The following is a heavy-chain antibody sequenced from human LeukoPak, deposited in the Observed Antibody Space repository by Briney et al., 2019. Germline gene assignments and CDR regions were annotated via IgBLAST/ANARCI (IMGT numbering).Heavy chain of an antibody. CDR3: ARGDFRGERDY. CDR1: GFTFSSYA. J-gene: IGHJ4*02. CDR2: ITYDGSNK. Sequence: PGGSLRLSFAPSGFTFSSYAMHWVRQAPGKGLEWVAVITYDGSNKYYADSVKGRFTISRDNSKNTLYLQMNSLRAEDTAVYYCARGDFRGERDYWGQGTLVTVSS. V-gene: IGHV3-30-3*01. D-gene: IGHD3-10*01.